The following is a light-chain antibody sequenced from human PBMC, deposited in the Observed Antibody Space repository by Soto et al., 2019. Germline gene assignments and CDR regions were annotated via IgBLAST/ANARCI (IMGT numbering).Light chain of an antibody. J-gene: IGKJ3*01. CDR2: GAA. Sequence: EIVMTQSPATLSVSPGERATLSCRASQSVDSKLAWYQQRPGQAPRLLIFGAATRATGIPARFSGSGSGTEFTLTISRLQSEDSAVYYCQQYIQWPPYTVGPGTKVDIQ. CDR1: QSVDSK. CDR3: QQYIQWPPYT. V-gene: IGKV3-15*01.